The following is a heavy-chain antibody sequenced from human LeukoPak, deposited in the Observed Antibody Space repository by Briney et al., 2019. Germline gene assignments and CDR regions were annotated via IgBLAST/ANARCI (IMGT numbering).Heavy chain of an antibody. CDR3: AKAHEPIVVVPAAIRSGFDY. CDR1: GFTFSSYW. D-gene: IGHD2-2*02. CDR2: ISGSGGST. V-gene: IGHV3-23*01. Sequence: GGSLRLSCAASGFTFSSYWMSWVRQAPGKGLEWVSAISGSGGSTYYADSVKGRFTSSRDNSKNTLYLQMNSLRAEDTAVYYCAKAHEPIVVVPAAIRSGFDYWGQGTLVTVSS. J-gene: IGHJ4*02.